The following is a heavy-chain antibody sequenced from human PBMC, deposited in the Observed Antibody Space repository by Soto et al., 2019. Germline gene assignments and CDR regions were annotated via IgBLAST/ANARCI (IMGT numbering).Heavy chain of an antibody. Sequence: VGSLRLSCETSGFSFSVYGMHWVRQAPGKGLEWVAVIWYDAGKQFYAASVEGRFTISRDNSKAILYLQMNSLRAEDTAVYYCAAWAEGATEVHWGQGTLVTVSS. CDR3: AAWAEGATEVH. V-gene: IGHV3-33*01. J-gene: IGHJ4*02. D-gene: IGHD2-15*01. CDR1: GFSFSVYG. CDR2: IWYDAGKQ.